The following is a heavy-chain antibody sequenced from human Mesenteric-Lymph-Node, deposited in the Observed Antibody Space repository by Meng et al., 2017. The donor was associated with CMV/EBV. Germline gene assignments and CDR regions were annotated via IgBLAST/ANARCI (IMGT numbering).Heavy chain of an antibody. D-gene: IGHD3-22*01. CDR1: GFTFSNYW. CDR3: ARDMYYVRSGFFGREDY. J-gene: IGHJ4*02. Sequence: GESLKISCAGSGFTFSNYWMNWVRQAPGKGLEWVANIKNDGSEKYYVNSVKGRFTISRDNAKNSLYLQMNSLRAEDTAVYYCARDMYYVRSGFFGREDYWGRGTLVTVSS. CDR2: IKNDGSEK. V-gene: IGHV3-7*01.